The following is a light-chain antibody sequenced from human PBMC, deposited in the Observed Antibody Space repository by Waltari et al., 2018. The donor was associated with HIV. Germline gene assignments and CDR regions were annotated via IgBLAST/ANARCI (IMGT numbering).Light chain of an antibody. J-gene: IGLJ3*02. V-gene: IGLV1-47*01. CDR1: PSTSGLAY. CDR3: AAWDDILRGPV. CDR2: RNI. Sequence: QSLLPQPPSASGPPGPRVSISCSGSPSTSGLAYFFWFQVLPGTAPKLLISRNIMRHSGVPARFSGSKSGTSASLDISGLRSDDEADYYCAAWDDILRGPVFGGGTKLTVL.